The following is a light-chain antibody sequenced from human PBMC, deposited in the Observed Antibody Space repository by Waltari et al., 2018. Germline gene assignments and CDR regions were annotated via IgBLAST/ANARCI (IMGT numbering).Light chain of an antibody. CDR1: SSAIGGYKY. CDR2: DVS. V-gene: IGLV2-14*03. J-gene: IGLJ2*01. Sequence: QSALTPPASVSGAPGQSITIPCTGTSSAIGGYKYVSWYQHHPGKPPKLLIYDVSDRPSGASNRFSGSKSGNTASLTISGLQPEDEADYYCSSYTSTSAVVFGGGTKLTVL. CDR3: SSYTSTSAVV.